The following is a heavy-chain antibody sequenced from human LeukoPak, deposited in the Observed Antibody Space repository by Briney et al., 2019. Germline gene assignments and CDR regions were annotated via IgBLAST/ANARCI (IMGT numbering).Heavy chain of an antibody. Sequence: SETLSLTCTVSGGSISSDYWSWIRHPPGQGLGWGGYIYYSGSANYNPSLKSRVTISVATSKTQYSLKLNSVTAADTAVYYCAGSLNLNYYDSSGDPGDAFGIWGQGTMVTVSS. CDR1: GGSISSDY. D-gene: IGHD3-22*01. CDR3: AGSLNLNYYDSSGDPGDAFGI. CDR2: IYYSGSA. J-gene: IGHJ3*02. V-gene: IGHV4-59*13.